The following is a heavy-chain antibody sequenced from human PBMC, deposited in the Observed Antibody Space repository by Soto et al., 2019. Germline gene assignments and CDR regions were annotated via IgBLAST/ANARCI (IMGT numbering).Heavy chain of an antibody. Sequence: QVQLQESGPGLVKPSQTLSLTCTVSGASISSGGYYWSWIRQHPGKGLEWIGYIEYSGSTYYNPFLKSRVIISLDTSKNQFSLKLSSVTAADTAVYYCARDRGEWELLRMDSYYTLDVWGQGTTVTVSS. D-gene: IGHD1-26*01. V-gene: IGHV4-31*03. CDR3: ARDRGEWELLRMDSYYTLDV. CDR2: IEYSGST. J-gene: IGHJ6*02. CDR1: GASISSGGYY.